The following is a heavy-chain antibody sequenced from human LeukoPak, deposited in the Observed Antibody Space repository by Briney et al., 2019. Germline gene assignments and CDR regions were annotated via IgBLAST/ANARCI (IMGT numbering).Heavy chain of an antibody. Sequence: PSQTLSLTCAISGDSVSSNSAAWKWIRQSSSRGLEWLGRTYYRSKWYNDYAVSVKSRITINPDTSKNQFSLQLNSVTPEDTAVYYCARESWDIEGYNWFDPWGQGTLVTVSS. CDR2: TYYRSKWYN. CDR3: ARESWDIEGYNWFDP. V-gene: IGHV6-1*01. J-gene: IGHJ5*02. D-gene: IGHD2-15*01. CDR1: GDSVSSNSAA.